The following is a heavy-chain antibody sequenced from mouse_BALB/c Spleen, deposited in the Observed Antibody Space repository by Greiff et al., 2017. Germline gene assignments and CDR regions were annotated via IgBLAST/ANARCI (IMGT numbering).Heavy chain of an antibody. CDR3: ARDATTTAGPYAMDY. V-gene: IGHV7-1*02. Sequence: EVNVVESGGGLVQPGGSLGLSCATSGFTFSDFYLEWVRQPPGKRLEWIAASRNKANDYTTEYSASVKGRFIVSRDTSQSILYLQMNALRAEDTAIYYCARDATTTAGPYAMDYWGQGTSVTVSS. CDR2: SRNKANDYTT. J-gene: IGHJ4*01. D-gene: IGHD1-2*01. CDR1: GFTFSDFY.